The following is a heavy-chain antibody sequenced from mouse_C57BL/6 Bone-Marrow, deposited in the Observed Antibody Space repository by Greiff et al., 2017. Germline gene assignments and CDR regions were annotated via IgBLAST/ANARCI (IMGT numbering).Heavy chain of an antibody. V-gene: IGHV5-17*01. CDR3: ARSYDGYFLWYFDV. D-gene: IGHD2-3*01. CDR1: GFTFSDYG. J-gene: IGHJ1*03. CDR2: VSSGSSTI. Sequence: EVKVVESGGGLVKPGGSLKLSCAASGFTFSDYGMHWVRQAPEKGLEWVAYVSSGSSTIYYADTVKGRFTISRDNAKNTLFLQMTSLRSEDTAMYYCARSYDGYFLWYFDVWGTGTTVTVSS.